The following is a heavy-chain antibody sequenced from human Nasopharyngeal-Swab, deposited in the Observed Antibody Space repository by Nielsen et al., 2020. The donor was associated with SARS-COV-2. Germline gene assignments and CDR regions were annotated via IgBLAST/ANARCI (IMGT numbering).Heavy chain of an antibody. D-gene: IGHD3-9*01. CDR2: TSFDGSNK. CDR3: AKGLRLGSAYYFYYYMDA. J-gene: IGHJ6*03. CDR1: GFTFRIYG. V-gene: IGHV3-30*05. Sequence: SLQLSCATSGFTFRIYGMHWDREAPGKGREWVAVTSFDGSNKSYADSVKGRFTISKDYAQNTLYLHMNSLRAEDTAVYYCAKGLRLGSAYYFYYYMDAWGKGTTVTVSS.